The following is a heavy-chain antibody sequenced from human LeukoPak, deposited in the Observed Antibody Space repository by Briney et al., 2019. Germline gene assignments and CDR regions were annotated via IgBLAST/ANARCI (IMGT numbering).Heavy chain of an antibody. D-gene: IGHD2-2*01. Sequence: GGSLRLSYAASGFTFSDYYMSWIRQAPGKGLEWVSYISSSGSTIYYADSVKGRFTISRDNAKNSLYLQMNSLRAEDTAVYYCARDPGSIVVVPAAAVDYWGQGTLVTVSS. V-gene: IGHV3-11*04. CDR3: ARDPGSIVVVPAAAVDY. CDR2: ISSSGSTI. J-gene: IGHJ4*02. CDR1: GFTFSDYY.